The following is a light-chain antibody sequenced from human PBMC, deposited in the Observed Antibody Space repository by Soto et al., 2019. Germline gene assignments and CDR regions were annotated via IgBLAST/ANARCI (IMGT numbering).Light chain of an antibody. V-gene: IGKV3-20*01. CDR1: QTVNNNY. Sequence: EIVMTQSPATLSLSPGERATLSCRASQTVNNNYVAWYQQRPGQAPRILIYGASSRAAGIPDRLSGSGSGTDFTLTITRMEPEDFAMYYCQRYDSLRTFGQGTKVDIK. J-gene: IGKJ1*01. CDR3: QRYDSLRT. CDR2: GAS.